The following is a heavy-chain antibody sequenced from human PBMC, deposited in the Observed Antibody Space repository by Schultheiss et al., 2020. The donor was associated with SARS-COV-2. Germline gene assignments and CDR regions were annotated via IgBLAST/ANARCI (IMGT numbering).Heavy chain of an antibody. CDR3: ARGGRAEWRVAGKFDY. D-gene: IGHD6-19*01. Sequence: SETLSLTCTVSGGSISSGGYYWSWIRQHPGKGLEWIGYIYYSGSTNYNPSLKSRFTISVDTSKNQFSLKLSSVTAADTAVYYCARGGRAEWRVAGKFDYWGQGTLVTVSS. V-gene: IGHV4-61*08. CDR2: IYYSGST. J-gene: IGHJ4*02. CDR1: GGSISSGGYY.